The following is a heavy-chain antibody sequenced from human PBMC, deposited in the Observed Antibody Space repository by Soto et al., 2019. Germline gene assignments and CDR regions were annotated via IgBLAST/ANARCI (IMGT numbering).Heavy chain of an antibody. J-gene: IGHJ4*02. CDR2: IRSNPDGGTT. Sequence: GGSLRLSCAASGFTFSNAWRNWVRLAPGKGLEWVGRIRSNPDGGTTDYAAPVRGRFTISRDDSRNTLYLQMNSLRTEDTAVYFCSTLMPGSCYEDFYNWGQGAQVTVSS. CDR1: GFTFSNAW. CDR3: STLMPGSCYEDFYN. D-gene: IGHD5-12*01. V-gene: IGHV3-15*07.